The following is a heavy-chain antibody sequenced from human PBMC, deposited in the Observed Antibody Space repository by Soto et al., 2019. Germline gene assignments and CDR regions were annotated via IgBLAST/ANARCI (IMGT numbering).Heavy chain of an antibody. CDR2: IYYSGST. V-gene: IGHV4-31*11. D-gene: IGHD6-25*01. Sequence: CAVSRDCIDRATNSCGFIRQQPGKGLEWIGYIYYSGSTYYNPSLKSRVTISVDTSKNQFSLKLSSVTAADTAVYYCARDRRLLSASDICG. CDR1: RDCIDRATNS. J-gene: IGHJ3*02. CDR3: ARDRRLLSASDI.